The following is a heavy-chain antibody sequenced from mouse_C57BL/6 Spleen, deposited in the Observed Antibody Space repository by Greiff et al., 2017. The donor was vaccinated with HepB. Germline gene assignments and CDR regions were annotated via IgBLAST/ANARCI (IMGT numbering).Heavy chain of an antibody. Sequence: DVKLVESGGGLVKPGGSLKLSCAASGFTFSSYAMSWVRQTPEKRLEWVATISDGGSYTYYPDNVKGRFTISRDNAKNNLYLQMSHLKSEDTAMYYCARLTTVVATETMDYWGQGTSVTVSS. J-gene: IGHJ4*01. CDR3: ARLTTVVATETMDY. CDR1: GFTFSSYA. V-gene: IGHV5-4*03. D-gene: IGHD1-1*01. CDR2: ISDGGSYT.